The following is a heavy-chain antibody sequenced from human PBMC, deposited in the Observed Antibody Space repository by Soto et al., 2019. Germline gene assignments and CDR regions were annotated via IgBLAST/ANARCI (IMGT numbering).Heavy chain of an antibody. Sequence: SETLSLTCTVSDGAITGYYWSWIRQSPGDGLEWIGYVYNTGSPSYNPSLKIRVTMSVDASTNQFSLILTSVTATDTAVYYCAGEGLTGSGYFDYWGQGTLVTVSS. J-gene: IGHJ4*02. CDR1: DGAITGYY. CDR2: VYNTGSP. CDR3: AGEGLTGSGYFDY. V-gene: IGHV4-59*01. D-gene: IGHD3-22*01.